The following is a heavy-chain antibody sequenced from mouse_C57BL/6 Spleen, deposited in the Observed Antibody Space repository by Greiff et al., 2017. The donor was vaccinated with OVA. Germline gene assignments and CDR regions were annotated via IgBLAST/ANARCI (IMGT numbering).Heavy chain of an antibody. V-gene: IGHV1-61*01. Sequence: VQLQQPGAELVRPGSSVKLSCKASGYTFTSYWMDWVKQRPGQGLEWIGNIYPSDSETHYNQKFKDKATLTVDKSSSTAYMQLSSLTSEDSAVYYCARRDYYCGSSYWYFDVWGTGTTVTVSS. D-gene: IGHD1-1*01. J-gene: IGHJ1*03. CDR2: IYPSDSET. CDR1: GYTFTSYW. CDR3: ARRDYYCGSSYWYFDV.